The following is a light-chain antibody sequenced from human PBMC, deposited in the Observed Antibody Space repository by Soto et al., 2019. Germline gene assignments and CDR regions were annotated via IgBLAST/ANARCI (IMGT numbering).Light chain of an antibody. Sequence: QSVLPKPPSGTGTPGQRVTISCSGSSSNIGSKTVNWYQQLPGTAPKLLIYSNYQRPSGVPDRFSGSKSGTSASLAISGLQSEDEADYYCSAWDASLNGYVFGTGTKVTVL. CDR1: SSNIGSKT. J-gene: IGLJ1*01. CDR2: SNY. V-gene: IGLV1-44*01. CDR3: SAWDASLNGYV.